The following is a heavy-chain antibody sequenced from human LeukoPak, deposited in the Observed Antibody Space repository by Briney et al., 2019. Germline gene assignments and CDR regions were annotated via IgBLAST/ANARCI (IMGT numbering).Heavy chain of an antibody. J-gene: IGHJ6*03. Sequence: ASVKVSCKASGYTFTGYNMHWVRQAPGQGLEWMGWINPNSGGTNYAQRVQGRVTMTRDTSISAAYMELSRLRSDDTAVYYCARGYYYYMDVWGKGTTVTVSS. CDR3: ARGYYYYMDV. V-gene: IGHV1-2*02. CDR1: GYTFTGYN. CDR2: INPNSGGT.